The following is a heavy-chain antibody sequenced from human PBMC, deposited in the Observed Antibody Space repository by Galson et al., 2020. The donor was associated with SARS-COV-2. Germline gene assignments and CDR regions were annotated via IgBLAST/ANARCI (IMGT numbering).Heavy chain of an antibody. D-gene: IGHD1-26*01. CDR1: GGSISSYY. Sequence: SQTLSLTCTVSGGSISSYYWSWIRQPPGKGLEWIGYIYYSGSTNYNPSLKSRVTISVDTSKNQFSLKLSSVTAADTAVYYCARGLVGATKAWWFDPWGQVTLVTVSS. V-gene: IGHV4-59*01. CDR2: IYYSGST. CDR3: ARGLVGATKAWWFDP. J-gene: IGHJ5*02.